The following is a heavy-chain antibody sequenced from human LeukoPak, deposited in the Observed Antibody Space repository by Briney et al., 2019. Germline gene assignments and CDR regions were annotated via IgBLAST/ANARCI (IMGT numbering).Heavy chain of an antibody. D-gene: IGHD5-12*01. CDR1: GYSISSGYY. J-gene: IGHJ4*02. V-gene: IGHV4-38-2*02. CDR3: ARGPSGYHNT. Sequence: SETLSLTCIVSGYSISSGYYWGWIRQPPGKGLEWIGSIYYSGSTYYNPSLKSRVTISVDTSKNQFSLKLSSVTAADTAVYYCARGPSGYHNTGGQGTLVTVSS. CDR2: IYYSGST.